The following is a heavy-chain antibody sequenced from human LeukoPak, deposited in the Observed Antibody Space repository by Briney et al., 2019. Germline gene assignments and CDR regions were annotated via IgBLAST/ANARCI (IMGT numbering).Heavy chain of an antibody. CDR2: IIPIFGTA. J-gene: IGHJ4*02. CDR3: ARTIMRIVVPAALPYYFDY. D-gene: IGHD2-2*01. CDR1: GGTFSSYA. V-gene: IGHV1-69*06. Sequence: GASVKVSCKASGGTFSSYAISWVRQAPGQGLEWMGGIIPIFGTANYAQKFQGRVTITADKSTSTAYMELSSLRSEDTAVYYCARTIMRIVVPAALPYYFDYWGQGTLVTVSS.